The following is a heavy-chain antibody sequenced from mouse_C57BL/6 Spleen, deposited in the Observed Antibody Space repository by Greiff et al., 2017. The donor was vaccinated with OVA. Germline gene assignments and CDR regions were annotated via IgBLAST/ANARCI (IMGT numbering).Heavy chain of an antibody. CDR1: GFTFSNYW. V-gene: IGHV6-3*01. CDR2: IRLKSDNYAT. D-gene: IGHD1-1*01. CDR3: TGGLYYGSSYYLDY. J-gene: IGHJ2*01. Sequence: EVQLQESGGGLVQPGGSMKLSCVASGFTFSNYWMNWVRQSPEKGLEWVAQIRLKSDNYATHYAVSVKGRFTISRDDSKSSVYLQMNNLRSEETGMYYGTGGLYYGSSYYLDYWGQGTTLTVSS.